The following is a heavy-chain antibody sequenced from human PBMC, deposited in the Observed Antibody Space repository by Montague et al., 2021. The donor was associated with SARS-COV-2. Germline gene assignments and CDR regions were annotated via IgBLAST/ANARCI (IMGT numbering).Heavy chain of an antibody. CDR2: IFYSGST. CDR3: ARLGLGGYDILTGYYQSGMDV. CDR1: GGSISSYS. V-gene: IGHV4-59*08. Sequence: SETLSLTCTVSGGSISSYSWSWIRQPPGKGLEWIGSIFYSGSTNYNPSLKSRDTISVDTSKKQFSLKLSSVTAADTAVYYCARLGLGGYDILTGYYQSGMDVWGQGTTVTVSS. J-gene: IGHJ6*02. D-gene: IGHD3-9*01.